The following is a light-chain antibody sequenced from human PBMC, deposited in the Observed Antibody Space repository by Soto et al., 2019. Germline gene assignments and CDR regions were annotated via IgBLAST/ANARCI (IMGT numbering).Light chain of an antibody. V-gene: IGLV2-14*03. J-gene: IGLJ1*01. CDR1: SSDVGTYNY. CDR3: SSYSSTSTRRL. Sequence: QSVLTQPSSVSGALGQAITITCPGTSSDVGTYNYVSWYQQFPGKAPKLIIYDVTNRPSGVSFRFSGSKSGNTASLTISGLQAEDEAGYHCSSYSSTSTRRLFGAGTKVTVL. CDR2: DVT.